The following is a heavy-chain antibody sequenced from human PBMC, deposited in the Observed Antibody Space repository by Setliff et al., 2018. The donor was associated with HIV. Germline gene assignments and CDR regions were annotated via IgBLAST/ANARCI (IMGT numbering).Heavy chain of an antibody. V-gene: IGHV5-51*01. D-gene: IGHD5-12*01. CDR3: ARLPGTWLQSLWERAPYYFDY. CDR2: IFPGDSDT. J-gene: IGHJ4*02. CDR1: GYSFSNYW. Sequence: PGESLKISCKGSGYSFSNYWIGWVRQMPGKGLEWMGIIFPGDSDTRYSPSFQGQVTISADKSISTAYLQWSSLKASDTAMYYCARLPGTWLQSLWERAPYYFDYWGPGTLVTVS.